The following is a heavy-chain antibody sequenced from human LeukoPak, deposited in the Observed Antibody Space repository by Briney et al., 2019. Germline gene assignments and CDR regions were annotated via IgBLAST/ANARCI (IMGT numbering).Heavy chain of an antibody. CDR3: NYDFWSGYPKHASDI. CDR2: ISGSGGST. D-gene: IGHD3-3*01. Sequence: PGGSLRLSCAASGFTFSSYAMSWVRQAPGKGLEWVSAISGSGGSTYYADSVKGRFTISRDNSKNTLYLQMNSLRAEDTAVYYCNYDFWSGYPKHASDIWGQGTMVTVSS. V-gene: IGHV3-23*01. J-gene: IGHJ3*02. CDR1: GFTFSSYA.